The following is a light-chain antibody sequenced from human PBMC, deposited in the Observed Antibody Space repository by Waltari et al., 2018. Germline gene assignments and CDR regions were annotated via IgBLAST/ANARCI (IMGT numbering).Light chain of an antibody. Sequence: QSALTQPASVSGSPGQSITISCTGTSSDVGNYKRFSWYQQHPGKAPKLMIYAVSNRPSGVSDRFSGSKSSDMASLTISGLQPEDEAEYFCSSYAGSSKGVFGGGTKVTVL. CDR3: SSYAGSSKGV. CDR2: AVS. J-gene: IGLJ2*01. V-gene: IGLV2-23*02. CDR1: SSDVGNYKR.